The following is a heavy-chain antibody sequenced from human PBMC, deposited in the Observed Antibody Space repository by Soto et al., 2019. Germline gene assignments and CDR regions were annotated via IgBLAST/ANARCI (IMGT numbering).Heavy chain of an antibody. Sequence: PGGSLRLSCAASGFNFSNHWMHWVRQRPGEGLVWVSRITSDGKSKAYAESVKGRFAISRDNAKNTLYLQMNGLTAEDTAVYYCARESRDWPLNWFDPWGQGTLVTVSS. CDR3: ARESRDWPLNWFDP. CDR1: GFNFSNHW. D-gene: IGHD2-21*02. CDR2: ITSDGKSK. J-gene: IGHJ5*02. V-gene: IGHV3-74*01.